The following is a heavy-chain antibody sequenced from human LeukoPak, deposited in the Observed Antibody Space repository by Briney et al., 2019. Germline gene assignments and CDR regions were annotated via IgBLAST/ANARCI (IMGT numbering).Heavy chain of an antibody. V-gene: IGHV4-34*01. CDR2: INHSGST. CDR3: ARGAYRRGDY. CDR1: GGSFSGYY. J-gene: IGHJ4*02. D-gene: IGHD3-16*01. Sequence: SETLSLTCAVYGGSFSGYYWSWIRQPPGKGLEWIGEINHSGSTNYNPSLKRRVTISVDTSKNQFSLKLSSVTAADTAVYYWARGAYRRGDYWGQGTLVTVSS.